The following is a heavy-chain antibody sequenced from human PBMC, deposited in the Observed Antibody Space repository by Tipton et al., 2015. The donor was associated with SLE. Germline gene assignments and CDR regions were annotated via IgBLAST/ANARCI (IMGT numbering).Heavy chain of an antibody. V-gene: IGHV4-59*08. J-gene: IGHJ4*02. D-gene: IGHD3-10*01. CDR2: IYYSGST. CDR1: GGSISSYY. CDR3: ARTDYYGLVTY. Sequence: LRLSCTVSGGSISSYYWSWIRQPPGKGLEWIGYIYYSGSTNYNPSLKSRVTISVDPSKNQFSLKLRSMTAADTAVYFCARTDYYGLVTYWGQGALVIVSS.